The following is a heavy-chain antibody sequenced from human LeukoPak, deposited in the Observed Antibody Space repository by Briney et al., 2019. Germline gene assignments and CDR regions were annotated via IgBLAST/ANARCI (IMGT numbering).Heavy chain of an antibody. V-gene: IGHV7-4-1*02. CDR2: INTNTGNP. Sequence: ASVKVSCKASGYTFTSYAMNWVRQAPGQGLEWMGWINTNTGNPTYAQGFTGRFVFSLDTSVSTAYLQISSLKAENTAVYYCARTWYSSSWYLDYYYYYGMDVWGQGTTVTVSS. D-gene: IGHD6-13*01. CDR3: ARTWYSSSWYLDYYYYYGMDV. J-gene: IGHJ6*02. CDR1: GYTFTSYA.